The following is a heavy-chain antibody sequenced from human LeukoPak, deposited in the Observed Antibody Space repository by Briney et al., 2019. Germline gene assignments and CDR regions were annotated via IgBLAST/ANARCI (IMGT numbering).Heavy chain of an antibody. Sequence: GGSLRLSCSASGFTLSNYWMHWVRQAPGKGLVWVSRINADGSSASYADSVKGRFTISRDNAKNTLYLQMNSLRAEDTAMYYCARDYGRSRDYGMDVWGQGTTVTVSS. V-gene: IGHV3-74*01. CDR2: INADGSSA. CDR1: GFTLSNYW. J-gene: IGHJ6*02. CDR3: ARDYGRSRDYGMDV. D-gene: IGHD3-10*01.